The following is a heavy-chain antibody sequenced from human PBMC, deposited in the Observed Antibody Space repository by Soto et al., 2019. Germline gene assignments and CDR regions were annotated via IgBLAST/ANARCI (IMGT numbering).Heavy chain of an antibody. D-gene: IGHD1-26*01. CDR3: AKVEYSGSPNFDY. CDR1: GFGLSSYA. CDR2: ISGSGGST. J-gene: IGHJ4*02. Sequence: PGGSLRLSCAASGFGLSSYAVSWVRQAPGKGLEWVSAISGSGGSTYYADSVKGRFTISRDNSKNTLYLQMNSLRAEDTAVYYCAKVEYSGSPNFDYWGQGTLVTVSS. V-gene: IGHV3-23*01.